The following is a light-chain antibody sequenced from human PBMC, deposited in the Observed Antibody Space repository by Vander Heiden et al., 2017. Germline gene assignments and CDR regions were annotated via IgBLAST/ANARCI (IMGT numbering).Light chain of an antibody. V-gene: IGKV4-1*01. CDR2: WAS. CDR3: QQYYATPHT. CDR1: ESVLYASNNKNY. Sequence: DILMTQSPDSLAVSLCEKPTIDCKSSESVLYASNNKNYLAWYQQKPGQPPQLLIYWASTRESGVPDRVSGSGSATDFTLTISSLQAEDVAVYYCQQYYATPHTFGQGTKLEIK. J-gene: IGKJ2*01.